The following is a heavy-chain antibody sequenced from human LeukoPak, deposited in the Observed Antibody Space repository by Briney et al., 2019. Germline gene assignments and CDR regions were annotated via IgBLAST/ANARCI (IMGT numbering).Heavy chain of an antibody. CDR2: IIPIFGTA. J-gene: IGHJ3*02. Sequence: ASVKVSCKASGGTFSSYAISWVRQAPGQGLEWMGGIIPIFGTANYAQKFQGRVTITADKSTSTAYMELSSLRSEDTAVYYRARGYYYDSSGYPSRRAFDIWGQGTMVTVSS. D-gene: IGHD3-22*01. V-gene: IGHV1-69*06. CDR1: GGTFSSYA. CDR3: ARGYYYDSSGYPSRRAFDI.